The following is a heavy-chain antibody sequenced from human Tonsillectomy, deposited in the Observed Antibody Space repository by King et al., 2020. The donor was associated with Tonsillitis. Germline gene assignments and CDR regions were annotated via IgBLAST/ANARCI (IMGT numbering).Heavy chain of an antibody. CDR2: ISAYNGHI. CDR3: ARGLVRGVILDYFDY. CDR1: GYIFTSSD. V-gene: IGHV1-18*01. D-gene: IGHD3-10*01. Sequence: VQLVESGAEVKKPGASVKVSCKASGYIFTSSDISWVRQAPGQGLEWMGWISAYNGHINYAQKLQGRFTMTTDTSTSTAYMELRSLRADDTAVYYCARGLVRGVILDYFDYWGQGTLVTVSS. J-gene: IGHJ4*02.